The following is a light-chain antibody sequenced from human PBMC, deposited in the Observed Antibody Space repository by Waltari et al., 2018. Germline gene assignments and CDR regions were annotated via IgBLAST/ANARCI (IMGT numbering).Light chain of an antibody. V-gene: IGKV3-20*01. CDR2: SAY. CDR3: QQYGSSFPWT. Sequence: EIVLTQSPGTLSLSPGERATLSCRASQSVSDYYLAWYQQKPGQAPRLLIYSAYNRAAGGPDRFSGSGSGTDFTLTISRLEPGDVAVYYCQQYGSSFPWTFGQGTKLEI. CDR1: QSVSDYY. J-gene: IGKJ1*01.